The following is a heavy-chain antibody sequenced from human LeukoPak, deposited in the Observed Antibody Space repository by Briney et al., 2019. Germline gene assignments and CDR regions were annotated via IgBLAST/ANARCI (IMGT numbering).Heavy chain of an antibody. Sequence: PGGSLRLSCAASGFTFSDYYMSWIRQAPGKGLEWVSYISSSGSSIYSADSVKGRFTISRDNAKNSLYLQMNSLRAGDTAVYYCARAGIVGAATESPFDNWGQGTLVTVSS. J-gene: IGHJ4*02. CDR3: ARAGIVGAATESPFDN. V-gene: IGHV3-11*01. CDR2: ISSSGSSI. CDR1: GFTFSDYY. D-gene: IGHD1-26*01.